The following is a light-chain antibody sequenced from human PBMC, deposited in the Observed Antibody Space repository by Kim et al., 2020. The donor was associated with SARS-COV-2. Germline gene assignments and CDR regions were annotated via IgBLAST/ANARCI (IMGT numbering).Light chain of an antibody. CDR1: SLRSYY. CDR3: NSRDSSGNHYV. J-gene: IGLJ1*01. CDR2: GKN. Sequence: AWGPAGRITGQGDSLRSYYANWYQQKPGQAPVLVIYGKNNRPSGIPDRFSGSSSGNTASLTITGAQAEDEADYYCNSRDSSGNHYVFGTGTKVTVL. V-gene: IGLV3-19*01.